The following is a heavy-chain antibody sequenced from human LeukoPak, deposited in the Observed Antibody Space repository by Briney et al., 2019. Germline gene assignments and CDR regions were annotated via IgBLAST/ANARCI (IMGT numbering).Heavy chain of an antibody. Sequence: GGSLGLSCAASGFTFSNAWMSWVRQAPGKGLEWVGRIKSKTDGGTTDYAAPVKGRFTISRDDSKNTLYLQMNSLKTEDTAVYYCTIQVGATTFDYWGQGTLVTVSP. D-gene: IGHD1-26*01. CDR3: TIQVGATTFDY. V-gene: IGHV3-15*01. CDR2: IKSKTDGGTT. CDR1: GFTFSNAW. J-gene: IGHJ4*02.